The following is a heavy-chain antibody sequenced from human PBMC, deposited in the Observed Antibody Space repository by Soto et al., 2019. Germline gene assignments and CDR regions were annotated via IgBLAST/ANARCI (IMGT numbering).Heavy chain of an antibody. D-gene: IGHD6-13*01. CDR3: ARYAGSSWFDY. Sequence: SETLSLTCTVSGGSISTYYWSWIRQPPGKGLEWIGYINYNGRTNYNPSLKSRVTMSLDTSKNQFSLKLRSVTAADTAVFYCARYAGSSWFDYWGQGTLVTVSS. V-gene: IGHV4-59*01. CDR1: GGSISTYY. J-gene: IGHJ4*02. CDR2: INYNGRT.